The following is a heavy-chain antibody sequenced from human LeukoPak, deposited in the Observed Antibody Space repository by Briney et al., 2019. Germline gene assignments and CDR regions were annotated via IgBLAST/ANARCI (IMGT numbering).Heavy chain of an antibody. J-gene: IGHJ4*02. Sequence: ASVKVSCKASGYTFTSYGISWVRQAPGQGLEWMGWISAYNGNTNYAQKLQGRVTMTTDTSTSTAYVELRSLRSDDTAVYYCARDYYGGNPVGDYWGQGTLVTVSS. CDR2: ISAYNGNT. V-gene: IGHV1-18*01. D-gene: IGHD4-23*01. CDR3: ARDYYGGNPVGDY. CDR1: GYTFTSYG.